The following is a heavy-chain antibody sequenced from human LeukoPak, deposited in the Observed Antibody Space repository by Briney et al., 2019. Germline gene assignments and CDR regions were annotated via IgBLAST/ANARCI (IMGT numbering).Heavy chain of an antibody. CDR2: IYYSGST. V-gene: IGHV4-39*07. D-gene: IGHD4-17*01. J-gene: IGHJ5*02. CDR3: ARVRGFYGDYETT. Sequence: SETLSLTCTVSGGSITSRNYYWGWIRQPPGKGLEWIGSIYYSGSTYYNPSLKSRVTISVDTSKNQFSLKLSSVTAADTAVYYCARVRGFYGDYETTWGQGTLVTVSS. CDR1: GGSITSRNYY.